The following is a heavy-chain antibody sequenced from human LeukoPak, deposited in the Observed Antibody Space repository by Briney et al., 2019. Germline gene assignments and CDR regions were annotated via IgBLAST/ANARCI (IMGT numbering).Heavy chain of an antibody. CDR1: GGSISSYY. CDR3: ARLARYCSSTSCLIGWFDP. CDR2: IYYSGST. D-gene: IGHD2-2*01. V-gene: IGHV4-59*08. J-gene: IGHJ5*02. Sequence: SETLSLTCTVSGGSISSYYWSWIRQPPGKGLEWIGYIYYSGSTNYNPSLKSRVTISVDTSKNQFSLKLSSVTVADTAVYYCARLARYCSSTSCLIGWFDPWGQGTLVTVSS.